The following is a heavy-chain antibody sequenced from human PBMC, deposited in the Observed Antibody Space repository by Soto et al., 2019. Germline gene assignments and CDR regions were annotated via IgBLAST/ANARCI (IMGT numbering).Heavy chain of an antibody. CDR3: ARESGGTTATLDYYYFYMDV. D-gene: IGHD4-17*01. V-gene: IGHV1-2*04. Sequence: QVQLVQSGAEVKKPGASVKVSCKASGYAFSQFYIHWMRQAPGQGLEWMGWINPKRGRTKFAQNFQGWVTMTRDTSIKTVYMELSGLRSDATAVYYCARESGGTTATLDYYYFYMDVWGKGTTVTVSS. CDR1: GYAFSQFY. J-gene: IGHJ6*03. CDR2: INPKRGRT.